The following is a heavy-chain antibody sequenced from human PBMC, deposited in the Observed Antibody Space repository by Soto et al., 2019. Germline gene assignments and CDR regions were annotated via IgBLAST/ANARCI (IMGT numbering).Heavy chain of an antibody. J-gene: IGHJ4*02. CDR2: IYSGGST. D-gene: IGHD1-1*01. Sequence: GGSLRLSCAASGFTVSSNYMSWVRQAPGKGLEWVSVIYSGGSTYYADSVKGRFTISRDNSKNTLYRQMNSLRAEDTAVYYCARVPPGGTKGGFDYWGQGTLVTVSS. CDR3: ARVPPGGTKGGFDY. V-gene: IGHV3-66*01. CDR1: GFTVSSNY.